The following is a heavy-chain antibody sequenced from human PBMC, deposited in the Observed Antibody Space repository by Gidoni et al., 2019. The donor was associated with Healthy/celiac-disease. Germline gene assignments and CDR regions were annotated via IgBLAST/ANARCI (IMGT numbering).Heavy chain of an antibody. Sequence: QVQLVQSGAEVQQPGASATPSCKVSGYTLTELSMPWVRQATGKGLEWMGGFDPEDGETIYAQKFQGRVTMTEDTSTDTAYMERSSLRSEDTAVYYCASVMVLRDYWGQGTLVTVSS. CDR2: FDPEDGET. J-gene: IGHJ4*02. CDR3: ASVMVLRDY. D-gene: IGHD3-10*01. V-gene: IGHV1-24*01. CDR1: GYTLTELS.